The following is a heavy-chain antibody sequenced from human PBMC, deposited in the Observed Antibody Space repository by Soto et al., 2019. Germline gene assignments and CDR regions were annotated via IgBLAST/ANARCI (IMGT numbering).Heavy chain of an antibody. CDR3: AREPATAKPEGVDF. D-gene: IGHD1-1*01. Sequence: QVQLVQSGAEVRKPGASVKVSCKASGYTFSDYYIHWVRQDPGQGLEWMGWINPNSGGTKYATKFQGGVNMTRDTSITTAYMELSRLRSGDTAVYYCAREPATAKPEGVDFWGQGTLVTVSS. V-gene: IGHV1-2*02. CDR2: INPNSGGT. CDR1: GYTFSDYY. J-gene: IGHJ4*02.